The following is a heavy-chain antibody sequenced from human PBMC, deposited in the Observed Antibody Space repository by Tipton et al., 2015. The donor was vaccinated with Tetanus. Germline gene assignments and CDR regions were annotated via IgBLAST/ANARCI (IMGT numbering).Heavy chain of an antibody. CDR1: GFTFTRYP. V-gene: IGHV3-64*01. Sequence: LSLTCAASGFTFTRYPMHWVRQAPGKGLEYVASILGDDSSTLYASSMKGRFTITRDNSKNTLYLQMNSLRAEDTAVYYCARDRDSSGYNNNDYWGQGTLVTVSS. CDR2: ILGDDSST. CDR3: ARDRDSSGYNNNDY. D-gene: IGHD3-22*01. J-gene: IGHJ4*02.